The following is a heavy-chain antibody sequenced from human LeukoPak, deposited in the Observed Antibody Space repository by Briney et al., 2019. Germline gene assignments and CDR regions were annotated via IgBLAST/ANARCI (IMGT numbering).Heavy chain of an antibody. CDR1: GFTFSSYA. Sequence: GGSLRLSCAASGFTFSSYAMHWVRQAPGKGLEWVAVIPYDGSNKYYADSVKGRFTISRDNSKNTLYLQMNSLRAEDTAVYYCAREIAVAADGGYLFDYWGQGTLVTVSS. CDR2: IPYDGSNK. D-gene: IGHD6-19*01. J-gene: IGHJ4*02. V-gene: IGHV3-30-3*01. CDR3: AREIAVAADGGYLFDY.